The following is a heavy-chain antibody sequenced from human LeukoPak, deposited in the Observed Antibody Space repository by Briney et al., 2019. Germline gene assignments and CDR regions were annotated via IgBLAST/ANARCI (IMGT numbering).Heavy chain of an antibody. D-gene: IGHD3-22*01. CDR2: IYTSGST. Sequence: PSETLSLTCTVSGGSISSYYWSWIRQPAGKGLEGIGRIYTSGSTNSNPSLKSRVTISVDTSKNQFSLKLSSVTAADTAVYYCARGRYYYDSSGPRSLWDWFDPWGQGTLVTVSS. V-gene: IGHV4-4*07. CDR3: ARGRYYYDSSGPRSLWDWFDP. CDR1: GGSISSYY. J-gene: IGHJ5*02.